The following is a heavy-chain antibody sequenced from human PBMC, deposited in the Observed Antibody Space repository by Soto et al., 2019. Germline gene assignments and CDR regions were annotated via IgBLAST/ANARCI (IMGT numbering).Heavy chain of an antibody. D-gene: IGHD6-19*01. CDR2: MNPNSGNT. Sequence: QVQLVQSGAEVKKPGASVKVSCKASGYTFTSFDINWVRQATGQGLEWMGWMNPNSGNTGFAQKCQGRVTMTRNSSINTAYMEVSSLRSEDTAMYYCTRERRGQWLIYYWGQGTLPTVSS. CDR1: GYTFTSFD. V-gene: IGHV1-8*01. CDR3: TRERRGQWLIYY. J-gene: IGHJ4*02.